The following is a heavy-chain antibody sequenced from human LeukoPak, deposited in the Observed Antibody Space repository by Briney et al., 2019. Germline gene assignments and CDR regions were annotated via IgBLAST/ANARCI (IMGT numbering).Heavy chain of an antibody. J-gene: IGHJ4*02. CDR3: ARGYDFDPMRFDY. Sequence: GGSLRLSCAASGFTFSSYDMHWVRHATGKGLEWLSTIGTAGDTYYPGSVKGRFTISRENSKNSLYLQMNSLRAGDTAVYYCARGYDFDPMRFDYWGQGTLVTVSS. CDR2: IGTAGDT. V-gene: IGHV3-13*01. CDR1: GFTFSSYD. D-gene: IGHD3-3*01.